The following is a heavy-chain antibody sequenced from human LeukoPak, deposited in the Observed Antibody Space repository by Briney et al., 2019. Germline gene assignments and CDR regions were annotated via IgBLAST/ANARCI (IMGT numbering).Heavy chain of an antibody. Sequence: SQTLSVTCVVSGGSISSGGYSWSWIRQPPGKGLEWIGYIHHSGSTYYNPSLKSRVTISVDRSKNQFSLKLSSVTAADTAVYYCARGAGSGNYQPPFDYWGQGTLVTVSS. J-gene: IGHJ4*02. CDR3: ARGAGSGNYQPPFDY. CDR1: GGSISSGGYS. CDR2: IHHSGST. V-gene: IGHV4-30-2*01. D-gene: IGHD3-10*01.